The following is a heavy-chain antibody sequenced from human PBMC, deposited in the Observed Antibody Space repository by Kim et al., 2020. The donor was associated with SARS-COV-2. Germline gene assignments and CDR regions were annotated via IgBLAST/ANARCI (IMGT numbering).Heavy chain of an antibody. CDR1: GFSVRNTY. CDR2: IFSDGRT. CDR3: ASAGYYDSSVHYFDFPFDL. V-gene: IGHV3-66*01. Sequence: GGSLRLSCAPSGFSVRNTYLSWVRQAPGKGLEWVSLIFSDGRTFYADSVKGRFTVSKDNSKDTLSLQMNSLGAEDTAVYFCASAGYYDSSVHYFDFPFDLWGHGTLVTVSS. J-gene: IGHJ4*01. D-gene: IGHD3-22*01.